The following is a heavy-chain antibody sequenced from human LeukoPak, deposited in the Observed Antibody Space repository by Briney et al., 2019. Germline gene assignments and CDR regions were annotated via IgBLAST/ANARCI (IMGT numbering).Heavy chain of an antibody. V-gene: IGHV3-30*03. CDR1: GFTFTTYA. J-gene: IGHJ4*02. CDR3: ATFAVAGPFFDY. Sequence: GGSLRLSCAASGFTFTTYAMSWVRQAPGKGLEWVAVISYDGSNKYYADSVKGRFTISRDNSKNTLYLQMNSLRAEDTAVYYCATFAVAGPFFDYWGQGTLVTVSS. D-gene: IGHD6-19*01. CDR2: ISYDGSNK.